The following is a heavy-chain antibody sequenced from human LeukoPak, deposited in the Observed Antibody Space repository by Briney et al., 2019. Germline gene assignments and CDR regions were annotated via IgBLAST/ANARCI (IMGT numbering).Heavy chain of an antibody. CDR3: ARHYYDRSDSYSFDY. J-gene: IGHJ4*02. CDR1: GGPIWGFY. V-gene: IGHV4-59*08. D-gene: IGHD3-22*01. Sequence: TSSETLSLTCTVSGGPIWGFYWSCTGHPPGKALEGLGYIFSSGSTNYNPSLKSRVTISEDTSVNQFSLKLSSVTAADTAVYYCARHYYDRSDSYSFDYWGQGTLVTVSS. CDR2: IFSSGST.